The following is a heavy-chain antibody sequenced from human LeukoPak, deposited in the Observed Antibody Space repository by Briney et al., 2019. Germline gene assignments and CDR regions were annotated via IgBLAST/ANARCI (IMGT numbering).Heavy chain of an antibody. CDR1: GFTFGSYG. CDR3: VRDRAEGRAWVEFDP. CDR2: ITPNADRT. J-gene: IGHJ5*02. V-gene: IGHV3-23*01. Sequence: GGSLRLSCAASGFTFGSYGMSWVRQAPGEGLEWVSFITPNADRTSYADSVEGRFTISRDNSKNTLYLQMNNLRVEDTAVYYCVRDRAEGRAWVEFDPWGQGILVTVSS.